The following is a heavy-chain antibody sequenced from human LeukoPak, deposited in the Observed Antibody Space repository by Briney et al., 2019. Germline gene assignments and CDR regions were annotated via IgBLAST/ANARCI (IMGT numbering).Heavy chain of an antibody. CDR1: GVSISSYY. Sequence: SETLSLTCTVSGVSISSYYWSWIRQPPGKGLEWIGYIYYSGSTNYNPSLKSRVTISVDTSKNQFSLKLSSVTAADTAVYYCARRGDILTGYYDRWGQGTLVTVSS. D-gene: IGHD3-9*01. V-gene: IGHV4-59*01. J-gene: IGHJ4*02. CDR2: IYYSGST. CDR3: ARRGDILTGYYDR.